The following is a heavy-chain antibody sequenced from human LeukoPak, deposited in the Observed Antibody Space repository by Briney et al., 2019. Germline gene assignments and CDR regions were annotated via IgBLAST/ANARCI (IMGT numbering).Heavy chain of an antibody. J-gene: IGHJ3*02. Sequence: PGGSLRLSCVASGFTFSNYGMNWVRQAPGKGLEWVSGIVGSGVTTYYADSVKGRFTISRDNSKNTLYLHMNSLRAEDTAVYYCAKRAYDILTGYPIQDAFDIWGQGTMVTVSS. CDR2: IVGSGVTT. CDR3: AKRAYDILTGYPIQDAFDI. V-gene: IGHV3-23*01. CDR1: GFTFSNYG. D-gene: IGHD3-9*01.